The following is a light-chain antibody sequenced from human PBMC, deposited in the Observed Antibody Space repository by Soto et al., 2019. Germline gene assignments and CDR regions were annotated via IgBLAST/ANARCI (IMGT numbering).Light chain of an antibody. CDR3: QQYASSPWT. J-gene: IGKJ1*01. V-gene: IGKV3-20*01. CDR1: QSVRSNY. CDR2: GAS. Sequence: EIVWTQSPGTLSLSPGERATLSCRASQSVRSNYLAWYQQKPGQAPRLLIYGASSRATGIPDRFSGSGSGTDFTLTISRLEPEDFAVYYCQQYASSPWTFGQRTKVEIK.